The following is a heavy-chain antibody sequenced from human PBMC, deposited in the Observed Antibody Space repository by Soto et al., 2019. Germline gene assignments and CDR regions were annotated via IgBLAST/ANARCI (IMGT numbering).Heavy chain of an antibody. CDR1: GASINNFAYY. CDR3: ARRERYYGSPGWFDP. J-gene: IGHJ5*01. Sequence: QLQLQESGPGLVRPSETLSLTCSVSGASINNFAYYWGWIRQPPGKGLEWIGTVYYNENTYYNPSLKSRVAISVDTAKNQFSLNLRSVTAEDTAIYFCARRERYYGSPGWFDPWGQGTLVTVSS. CDR2: VYYNENT. V-gene: IGHV4-39*01. D-gene: IGHD3-10*01.